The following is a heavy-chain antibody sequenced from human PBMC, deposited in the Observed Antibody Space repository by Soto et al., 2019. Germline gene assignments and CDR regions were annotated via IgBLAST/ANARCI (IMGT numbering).Heavy chain of an antibody. D-gene: IGHD2-2*02. CDR3: ATYTSLDY. J-gene: IGHJ4*02. V-gene: IGHV3-53*02. CDR1: GFTVSNNY. Sequence: EVQLVETGGGVIQPGGSLRLSCAASGFTVSNNYMSWVRQAPGKGLEWVSLIYSGGSTFYADSVKGRFTISRDNSKNPLFLQMISMIAEDTALYFCATYTSLDYWGPGNLVSGSS. CDR2: IYSGGST.